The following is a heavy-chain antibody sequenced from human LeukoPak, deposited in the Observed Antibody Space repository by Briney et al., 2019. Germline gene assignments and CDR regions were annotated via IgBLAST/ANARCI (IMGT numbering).Heavy chain of an antibody. CDR2: IYHSGST. CDR3: AREGRDTVTDVDY. D-gene: IGHD4-17*01. V-gene: IGHV4-30-2*01. Sequence: ASQTLSLTCTVSGGSISSGSYYWSWIRQPPGKGLEWIGYIYHSGSTYYNPSLKSRVTISVDRSKNQFSLKLSSVTAADTAVYYCAREGRDTVTDVDYWGQGTLVTVSS. CDR1: GGSISSGSYY. J-gene: IGHJ4*02.